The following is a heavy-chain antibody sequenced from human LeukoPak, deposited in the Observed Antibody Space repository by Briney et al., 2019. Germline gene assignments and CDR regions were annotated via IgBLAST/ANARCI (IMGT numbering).Heavy chain of an antibody. CDR2: IYSGGST. CDR1: GLTVSSNY. V-gene: IGHV3-66*01. D-gene: IGHD3-3*01. J-gene: IGHJ4*02. CDR3: ARWGGYDFWSGYYPYYFDY. Sequence: GGSLRLSCAASGLTVSSNYMNWVRQAPGKGLEWVSVIYSGGSTYYADSVKGRFTISRDNAKNSLYLQMNSLRAEDTALYYCARWGGYDFWSGYYPYYFDYWGQGTLVTVSS.